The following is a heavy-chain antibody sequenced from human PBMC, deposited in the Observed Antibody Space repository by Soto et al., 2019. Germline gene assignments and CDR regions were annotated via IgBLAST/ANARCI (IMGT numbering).Heavy chain of an antibody. V-gene: IGHV4-39*02. Sequence: TLSLTCDVSGCPVCYTSFYLGLLRQSPGKGLEWIGSVHHSVTTYYNPSLKGRVTISMDTSKNQFSLRLTSVTAADTAVYYCARDTSSTSLRAEYFQFWGQGTQVTVSS. D-gene: IGHD6-13*01. J-gene: IGHJ1*01. CDR1: GCPVCYTSFY. CDR3: ARDTSSTSLRAEYFQF. CDR2: VHHSVTT.